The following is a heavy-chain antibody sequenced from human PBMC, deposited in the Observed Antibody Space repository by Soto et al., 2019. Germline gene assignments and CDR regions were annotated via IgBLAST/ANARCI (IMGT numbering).Heavy chain of an antibody. CDR1: GYSFTDYY. CDR3: ARQTLNYFDP. J-gene: IGHJ5*02. Sequence: ASVKVSCKTSGYSFTDYYVHWVRQAPGQGLEWMGWINPSTGGTEFAQKFQARVSMTRDTSMSAVYMDLSSLTSDDTAIYYCARQTLNYFDPWGQGTLVTVSS. CDR2: INPSTGGT. V-gene: IGHV1-2*02.